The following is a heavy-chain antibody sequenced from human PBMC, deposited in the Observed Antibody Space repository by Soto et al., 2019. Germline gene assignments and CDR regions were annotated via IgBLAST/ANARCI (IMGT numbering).Heavy chain of an antibody. CDR3: ARDGQYRTDGFDI. CDR1: GFTYSSHG. J-gene: IGHJ3*02. V-gene: IGHV3-23*01. Sequence: EAQLLESGGELIQPGGSLRLSCAASGFTYSSHGMSWVRQAPGKGLEWIAGLSRGGGSTYYADSVKGRFTISRDNSKNPLDLIMNSLRVEDTAPYYCARDGQYRTDGFDIWGQGTMVTVSS. D-gene: IGHD5-12*01. CDR2: LSRGGGST.